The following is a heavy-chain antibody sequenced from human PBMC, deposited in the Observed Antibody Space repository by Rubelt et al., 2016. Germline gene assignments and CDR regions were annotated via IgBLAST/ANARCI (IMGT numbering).Heavy chain of an antibody. J-gene: IGHJ4*02. V-gene: IGHV4-39*02. CDR2: IYHSGST. CDR3: AGRGWTYSGYEPWDD. D-gene: IGHD5-12*01. CDR1: GGSISSTNYY. Sequence: QLQLQESGPGLVKPSETLSLTCTVSGGSISSTNYYWGWIRQPPGKGLEWLGSIYHSGSTYYNPSLQSRVTLSVPPSKNHLPPELSSVTAAETAVYYGAGRGWTYSGYEPWDDWGQGTLVTVSS.